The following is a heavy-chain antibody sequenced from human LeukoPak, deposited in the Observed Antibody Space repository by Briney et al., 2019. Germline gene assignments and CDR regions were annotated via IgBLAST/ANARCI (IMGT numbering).Heavy chain of an antibody. D-gene: IGHD2-21*02. CDR2: IKDEAYGGTA. J-gene: IGHJ4*02. Sequence: NPGGSLRLSCAASGFSFNNAWMSWVRQAPGKGLEWVGRIKDEAYGGTADLVAPVKGRFIISRDDSKDTVYLQMNSVKSEDTAVYYCTTDPGDAHGFGPGYWGQGTLVTVSS. CDR1: GFSFNNAW. V-gene: IGHV3-15*01. CDR3: TTDPGDAHGFGPGY.